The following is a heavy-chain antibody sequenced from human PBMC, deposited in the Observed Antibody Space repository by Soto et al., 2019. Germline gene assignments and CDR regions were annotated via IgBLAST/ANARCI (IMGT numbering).Heavy chain of an antibody. D-gene: IGHD1-1*01. CDR3: AKAFRMTTYYYGMDV. Sequence: GALRLSCVASGFTFSSYAMSWVRQAPGKGLEWVSAISGSGGSTYYADSVEGRFTISRDSSKNTLYLQMNSLRAEDTAVYYCAKAFRMTTYYYGMDVWGQGTTVTVSS. J-gene: IGHJ6*02. CDR1: GFTFSSYA. V-gene: IGHV3-23*01. CDR2: ISGSGGST.